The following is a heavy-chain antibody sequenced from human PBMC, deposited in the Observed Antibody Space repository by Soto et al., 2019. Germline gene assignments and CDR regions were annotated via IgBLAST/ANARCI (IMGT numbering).Heavy chain of an antibody. Sequence: GGSLRLSCAASGFMFSNYWMHWVRQDPEKGLVWVSRINSDGSDTTYADSVKGRFTISRDNTKNTLFLQMNSLRAEETAVYFCVRGLWSHGKFDPWGQGTLVTVSS. CDR3: VRGLWSHGKFDP. J-gene: IGHJ5*02. CDR2: INSDGSDT. D-gene: IGHD3-3*01. CDR1: GFMFSNYW. V-gene: IGHV3-74*01.